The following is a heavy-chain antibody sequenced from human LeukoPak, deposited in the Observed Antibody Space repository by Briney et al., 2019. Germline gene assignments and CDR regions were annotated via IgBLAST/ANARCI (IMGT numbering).Heavy chain of an antibody. CDR2: IYYSGST. V-gene: IGHV4-39*01. CDR3: ARKVIFDY. Sequence: SETLFLTCTVSGGSISSSSYYWGWIRQPPGKGLEWIGSIYYSGSTYYNPSLKSRVTISVDTSKNQFSLKLSSVTAADTAVYYCARKVIFDYWGQGTLVTVSS. J-gene: IGHJ4*01. CDR1: GGSISSSSYY. D-gene: IGHD3-16*02.